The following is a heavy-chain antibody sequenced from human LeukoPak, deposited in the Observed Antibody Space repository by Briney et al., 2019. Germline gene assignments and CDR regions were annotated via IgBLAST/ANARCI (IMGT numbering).Heavy chain of an antibody. CDR3: ARDKFGDLDY. Sequence: SETLSLTCTVSGGSISSYYWSWIRQPPGKGLEWIGYIYYSGSTNYNPSLKSRVTISVDTSKIQFSLKLSSVTAADTAVYYCARDKFGDLDYWGQGTLVTVSS. J-gene: IGHJ4*02. D-gene: IGHD3-10*01. V-gene: IGHV4-59*01. CDR1: GGSISSYY. CDR2: IYYSGST.